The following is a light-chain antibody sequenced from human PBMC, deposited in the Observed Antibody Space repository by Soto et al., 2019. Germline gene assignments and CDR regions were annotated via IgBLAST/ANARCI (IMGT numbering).Light chain of an antibody. Sequence: DIQQIQAPPAPSTSVGDRVTITCRASQSIRYYLAWYQQMPGKAPKLLIYGASSLQSGVPSRFSGSGSGTEFTLTISSLQPDDFATYFCQHHNSYSQTFGQGTKVDIK. V-gene: IGKV1-5*01. CDR2: GAS. CDR3: QHHNSYSQT. J-gene: IGKJ1*01. CDR1: QSIRYY.